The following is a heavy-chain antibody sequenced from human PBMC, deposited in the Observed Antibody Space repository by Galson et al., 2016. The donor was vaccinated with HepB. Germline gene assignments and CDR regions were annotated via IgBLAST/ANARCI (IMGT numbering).Heavy chain of an antibody. CDR2: FDPEDGVT. J-gene: IGHJ6*01. V-gene: IGHV1-24*01. Sequence: SVKVSCKVSGYTLAELSIHWVRQAPGKGLEWMGGFDPEDGVTTYTQKFQGRFTMTEDTSTDTAYMELSSLIAEDTAVYYCATGLPSRGYSGYVNYQYFGMGVWGQGTTVTVSS. CDR3: ATGLPSRGYSGYVNYQYFGMGV. D-gene: IGHD5-12*01. CDR1: GYTLAELS.